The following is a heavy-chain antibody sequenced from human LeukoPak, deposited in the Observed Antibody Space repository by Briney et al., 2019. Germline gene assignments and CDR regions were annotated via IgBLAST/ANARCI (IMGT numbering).Heavy chain of an antibody. V-gene: IGHV4-30-2*01. J-gene: IGHJ4*02. CDR3: ARLVATTGNFDY. Sequence: SETLSLTCAVSGGSISSGGYSWSWIRQPPGKGLEWIGYIYHSGSTYYNPSLKSRVTISVDRSKNQFSLKLSSVTAADTAVYYCARLVATTGNFDYWGQGTLVTVSS. CDR2: IYHSGST. CDR1: GGSISSGGYS. D-gene: IGHD6-13*01.